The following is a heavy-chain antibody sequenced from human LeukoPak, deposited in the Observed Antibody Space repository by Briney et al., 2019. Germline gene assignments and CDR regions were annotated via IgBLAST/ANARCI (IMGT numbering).Heavy chain of an antibody. Sequence: SETLSLTCTVSGGSISSYYWSWIRQPAGKGLEWIGRIYTSGSTNYNPSLKSRVTISVDTSKNQFSLKLSSVTAADTAVYYCARDRDYVWGSYRPYFDYWGQGTLVTVSS. V-gene: IGHV4-4*07. D-gene: IGHD3-16*02. J-gene: IGHJ4*02. CDR1: GGSISSYY. CDR2: IYTSGST. CDR3: ARDRDYVWGSYRPYFDY.